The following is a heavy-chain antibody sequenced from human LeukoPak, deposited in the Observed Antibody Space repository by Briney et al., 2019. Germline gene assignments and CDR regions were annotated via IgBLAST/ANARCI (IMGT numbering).Heavy chain of an antibody. CDR1: GGSISNYY. CDR3: ARSYYYDSSGYQDR. J-gene: IGHJ4*02. Sequence: PSETLSLTCTVSGGSISNYYWSWIRQPPGKGLEWIGYIYYSGSTNYNPSLKSRVTISVDTSKNQFSLKLSSVTAADTAVYYCARSYYYDSSGYQDRWGQGTLVTVSS. V-gene: IGHV4-59*01. D-gene: IGHD3-22*01. CDR2: IYYSGST.